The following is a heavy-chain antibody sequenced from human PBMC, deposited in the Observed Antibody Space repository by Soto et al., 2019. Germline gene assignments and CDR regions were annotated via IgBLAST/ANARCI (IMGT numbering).Heavy chain of an antibody. D-gene: IGHD2-8*01. CDR3: ANFGSGVPY. Sequence: EVQLVESGGGLVQPGGSLRLSCAASGITFSTYWMHWVRQAPGKGLVCVSSINSDGSDIRYVDSVKGRFTISRDNAKNTLYLQMNSLRAEDTAVYYCANFGSGVPYWGQGTVVTVSS. CDR1: GITFSTYW. J-gene: IGHJ4*02. V-gene: IGHV3-74*01. CDR2: INSDGSDI.